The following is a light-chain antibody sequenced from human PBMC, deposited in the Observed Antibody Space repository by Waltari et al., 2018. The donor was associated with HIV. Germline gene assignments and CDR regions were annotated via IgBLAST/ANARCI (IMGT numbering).Light chain of an antibody. V-gene: IGKV1-6*01. CDR2: AAS. CDR1: QNIRRD. Sequence: AIQMTQSPPSLSASVGDRVTITCRASQNIRRDLGWDQQKPGKAPKLLIYAASTLQTGGSSRFRGGGSGTECTLTINGLQSEDSATYYCLQDDSFPLTFGPGTKVDLK. CDR3: LQDDSFPLT. J-gene: IGKJ3*01.